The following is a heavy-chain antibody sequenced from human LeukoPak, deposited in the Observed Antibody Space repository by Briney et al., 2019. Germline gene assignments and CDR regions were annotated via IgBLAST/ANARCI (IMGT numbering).Heavy chain of an antibody. Sequence: GGSLRLSCTASGFSFSGFSMNWVRQAPGKGLEWVSYISTTSSTIYYADSVKGRFTISRDNAKNSLYLQMNSLRAEDTAVYYCASHYYDSSGYAAFDYWGQGTLVTVSS. CDR1: GFSFSGFS. CDR2: ISTTSSTI. V-gene: IGHV3-48*04. CDR3: ASHYYDSSGYAAFDY. J-gene: IGHJ4*02. D-gene: IGHD3-22*01.